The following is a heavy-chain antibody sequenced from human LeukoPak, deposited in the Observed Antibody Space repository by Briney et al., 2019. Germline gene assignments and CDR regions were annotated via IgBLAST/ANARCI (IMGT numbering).Heavy chain of an antibody. CDR3: ARSVVNWNYNPGDY. J-gene: IGHJ4*02. Sequence: PGGSLRLSCAASGFTFSSYSMNWVRQAPGKGLEWVSSISSSSSYIYYADSVKGRFTISRDNAKNSLYLQMNSLRAEDTAVYYCARSVVNWNYNPGDYWGQGTLVTVSS. CDR1: GFTFSSYS. V-gene: IGHV3-21*01. CDR2: ISSSSSYI. D-gene: IGHD1-7*01.